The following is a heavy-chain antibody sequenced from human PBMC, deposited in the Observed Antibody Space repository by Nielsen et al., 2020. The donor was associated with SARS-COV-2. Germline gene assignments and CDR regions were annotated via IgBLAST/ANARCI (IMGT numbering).Heavy chain of an antibody. Sequence: ASVKVSCKASGYTFTSYGISWVRQAPGQGLEWMGWISAYNGNTNYAQKLQGRVTMTTDTSTSTAYMELRSLRSDDTAVYYCARVVSPSLAIVVVPAYYYYYYMDVWGKGTTVTVSS. CDR1: GYTFTSYG. D-gene: IGHD2-2*01. V-gene: IGHV1-18*04. CDR3: ARVVSPSLAIVVVPAYYYYYYMDV. CDR2: ISAYNGNT. J-gene: IGHJ6*03.